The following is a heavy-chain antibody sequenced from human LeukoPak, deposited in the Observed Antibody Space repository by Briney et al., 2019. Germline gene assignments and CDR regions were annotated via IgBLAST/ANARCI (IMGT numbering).Heavy chain of an antibody. V-gene: IGHV1-2*02. D-gene: IGHD2-15*01. CDR2: INPHNGDT. J-gene: IGHJ4*02. CDR1: GYTFIGYY. CDR3: ATVRDIVVGGGPYYFDY. Sequence: GVSVKVSCKASGYTFIGYYLHWVRQAPGQGLEWMGWINPHNGDTNYAQKFQGRVTMTRDTSITTAYMELSRLKSDDTAVYYCATVRDIVVGGGPYYFDYWGQGTLVAASS.